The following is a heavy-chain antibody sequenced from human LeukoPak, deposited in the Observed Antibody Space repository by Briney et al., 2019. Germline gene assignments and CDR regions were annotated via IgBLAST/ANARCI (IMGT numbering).Heavy chain of an antibody. CDR3: ARVAEDQLLAN. J-gene: IGHJ4*02. V-gene: IGHV5-51*01. Sequence: GESLKISCKGSGYTFSNYWIGWVRQLPGEGLEWMGNVYPGDSDTRYSPSFQGQVTISVDTSISTSFLSWQSLKASDTAVYYCARVAEDQLLANWGQGTLVTVSS. CDR1: GYTFSNYW. CDR2: VYPGDSDT. D-gene: IGHD2-2*01.